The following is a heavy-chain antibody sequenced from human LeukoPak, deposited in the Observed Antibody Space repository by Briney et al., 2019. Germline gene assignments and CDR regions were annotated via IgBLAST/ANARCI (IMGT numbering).Heavy chain of an antibody. Sequence: GGSLRLSCAASGFTFSSYAMSWVRQAPGKGLEWVSAISGSGGSTYYADSVKGRFTISRDNSKNTLYLQMNSLRAEDTAVYYCAKGKDIVVVPAAIPGFDYWGQGTLVTVSS. D-gene: IGHD2-2*01. V-gene: IGHV3-23*01. J-gene: IGHJ4*02. CDR3: AKGKDIVVVPAAIPGFDY. CDR1: GFTFSSYA. CDR2: ISGSGGST.